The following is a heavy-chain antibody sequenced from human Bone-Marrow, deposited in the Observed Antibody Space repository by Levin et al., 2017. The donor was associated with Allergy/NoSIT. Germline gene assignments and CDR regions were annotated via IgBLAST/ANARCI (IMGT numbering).Heavy chain of an antibody. CDR3: AIGRLESNHGLAHYHYYGLDV. CDR1: GFAFSSYG. V-gene: IGHV3-30*03. D-gene: IGHD3-10*01. Sequence: LSLTCAASGFAFSSYGLHWVRQAPGKGLAWMAVISFNGSQKFYADSVKGRFTISRDNSNNTLFLQMNSLGAEDSAVYYCAIGRLESNHGLAHYHYYGLDVWGQGITVSVSS. J-gene: IGHJ6*02. CDR2: ISFNGSQK.